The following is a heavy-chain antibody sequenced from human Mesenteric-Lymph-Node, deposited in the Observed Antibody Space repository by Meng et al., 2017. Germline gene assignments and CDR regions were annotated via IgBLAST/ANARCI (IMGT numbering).Heavy chain of an antibody. D-gene: IGHD2-8*02. CDR1: GASISSSDW. CDR2: IIHGGSP. V-gene: IGHV4-4*02. CDR3: ARRPTGIDY. J-gene: IGHJ4*02. Sequence: LQESGAGRVKPSSALSLTCTGSGASISSSDWWKWIRQAPGKGLEWRGEIIHGGSPSYNPSLKSRVTISIDTSKNQLSLMLSSVTAADTAVYYCARRPTGIDYWGQGTLVTVSS.